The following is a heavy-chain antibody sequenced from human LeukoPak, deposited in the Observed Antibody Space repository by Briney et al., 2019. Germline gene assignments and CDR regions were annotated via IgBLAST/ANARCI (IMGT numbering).Heavy chain of an antibody. V-gene: IGHV3-21*01. D-gene: IGHD3-10*01. J-gene: IGHJ4*02. CDR2: ISSSSSYI. Sequence: GGSLRLSCAASGFTFSSYSMNWVRQAPGKGLEWVSSISSSSSYIYYADSVKGRFTISRGNAKNSLYLQMNSLRAEDTAVYYCARGPPGAGDFDYWGQGTLVTVSS. CDR3: ARGPPGAGDFDY. CDR1: GFTFSSYS.